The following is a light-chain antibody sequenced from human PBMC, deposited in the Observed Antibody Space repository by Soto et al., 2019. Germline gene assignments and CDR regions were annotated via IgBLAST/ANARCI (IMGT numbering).Light chain of an antibody. V-gene: IGKV3-20*01. CDR3: QQYVTSPRT. Sequence: EIVLTQSPGTLSLSPGERATLSCRASQSVSSNYLAWYQQKPGQAPRLLIYLASSRATGIPDRFSGSGSGTDFTLTISRLEPEDFAVYYCQQYVTSPRTFGQGTKVEI. J-gene: IGKJ1*01. CDR2: LAS. CDR1: QSVSSNY.